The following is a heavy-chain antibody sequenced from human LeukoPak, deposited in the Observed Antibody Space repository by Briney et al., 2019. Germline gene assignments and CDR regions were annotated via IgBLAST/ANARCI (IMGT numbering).Heavy chain of an antibody. V-gene: IGHV3-23*01. CDR1: GFTVSSNY. CDR2: ISGSGGST. J-gene: IGHJ4*02. CDR3: AKDSTVDYYDSSGYFDY. D-gene: IGHD3-22*01. Sequence: GGSLRLSCAASGFTVSSNYMSWVRQAPGKGLEWVSAISGSGGSTYYADSVKGRFTISRDNSKNTLYLQMNSLRAEDTAVYYCAKDSTVDYYDSSGYFDYWGQGTLVTVSS.